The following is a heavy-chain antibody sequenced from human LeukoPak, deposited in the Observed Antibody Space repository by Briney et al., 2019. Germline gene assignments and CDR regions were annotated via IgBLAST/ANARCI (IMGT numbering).Heavy chain of an antibody. CDR1: GGAISSSNW. CDR2: IFHGGST. Sequence: SETLSLTCTVSGGAISSSNWWSWVRQPPGKGLEWIGEIFHGGSTNYNPSLKSRVTISGDKSRNLISLKVSSVTAADTAVYYCARTTLVRGTYYMDGWGKGTTVTISS. D-gene: IGHD3-10*01. V-gene: IGHV4-4*02. J-gene: IGHJ6*03. CDR3: ARTTLVRGTYYMDG.